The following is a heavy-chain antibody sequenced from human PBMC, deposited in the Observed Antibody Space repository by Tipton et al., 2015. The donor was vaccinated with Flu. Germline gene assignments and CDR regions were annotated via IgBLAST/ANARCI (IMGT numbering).Heavy chain of an antibody. CDR3: ARDRGYYDFWSGYYDPLRYYYYYMDV. Sequence: QLVQSGAEVKKPGASVKVSCKASGYTFTSYGISWVRQAPGQGLEWMGWISAYNGNTNYAQKLQGRVTMTTDTSTSTAYMELRSLRSDDTAVYYCARDRGYYDFWSGYYDPLRYYYYYMDVWGKGTTVTVSS. CDR1: GYTFTSYG. J-gene: IGHJ6*03. V-gene: IGHV1-18*04. D-gene: IGHD3-3*01. CDR2: ISAYNGNT.